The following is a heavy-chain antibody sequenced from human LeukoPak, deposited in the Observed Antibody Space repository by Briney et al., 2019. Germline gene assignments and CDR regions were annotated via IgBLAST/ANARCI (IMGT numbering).Heavy chain of an antibody. CDR3: AREGYCSGGSCLDY. J-gene: IGHJ4*02. Sequence: PSQTLSLTCTVSGGSISSGGYYWSWIRQHPGKGLEWIGYIYYSGSTNYNPSLKSRVTISVDTSKNQFSLKLSSVTAADTAVYYCAREGYCSGGSCLDYWGQGTLVTVSS. CDR1: GGSISSGGYY. CDR2: IYYSGST. D-gene: IGHD2-15*01. V-gene: IGHV4-31*03.